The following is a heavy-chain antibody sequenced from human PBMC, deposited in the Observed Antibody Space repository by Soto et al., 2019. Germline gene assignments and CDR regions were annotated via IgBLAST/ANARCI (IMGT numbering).Heavy chain of an antibody. CDR3: ARGWGYFDSSGFPYLYAMDV. J-gene: IGHJ6*02. Sequence: GGSLRLSCAASGFTFGTYWMSWVRQAPGKGLEWVANIKEDGSEKYYVDSVEGRFTISRDNAKNSLYLQMTSLRAEDTALYYCARGWGYFDSSGFPYLYAMDVWGQGTTVTVSS. CDR2: IKEDGSEK. V-gene: IGHV3-7*01. CDR1: GFTFGTYW. D-gene: IGHD3-22*01.